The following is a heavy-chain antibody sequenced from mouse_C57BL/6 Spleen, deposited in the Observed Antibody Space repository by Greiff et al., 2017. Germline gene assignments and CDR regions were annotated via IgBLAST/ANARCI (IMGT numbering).Heavy chain of an antibody. D-gene: IGHD2-4*01. Sequence: QVQLQQPGAELVKPGASVKLSCKASGYTFTSYWMHWVKQRPGQGLEWIGMIHPNSGSTNYNEKFKSKATLTVDKSSSTAYMQLSSLTSEDSAVYYCARFGIYYDYDFDYWGQGTTLTVSS. CDR3: ARFGIYYDYDFDY. J-gene: IGHJ2*01. CDR2: IHPNSGST. V-gene: IGHV1-64*01. CDR1: GYTFTSYW.